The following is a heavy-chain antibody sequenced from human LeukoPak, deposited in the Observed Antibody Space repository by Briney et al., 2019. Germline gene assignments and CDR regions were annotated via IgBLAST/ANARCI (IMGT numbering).Heavy chain of an antibody. J-gene: IGHJ1*01. CDR3: ARDRDGDYV. CDR2: IYYSGST. CDR1: GGSVSSGSYY. V-gene: IGHV4-61*01. D-gene: IGHD4-17*01. Sequence: SETLSLTCTVSGGSVSSGSYYWSWIRQPPGKGLEWIGYIYYSGSTNYNPSLKSRVTISVDTAKNQFSLKLSSVTAADTAVYYCARDRDGDYVWGQGTLVTVSS.